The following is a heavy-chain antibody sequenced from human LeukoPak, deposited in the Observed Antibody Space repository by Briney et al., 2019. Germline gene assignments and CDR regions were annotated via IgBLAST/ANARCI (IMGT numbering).Heavy chain of an antibody. CDR1: GVSISSSNYY. J-gene: IGHJ4*02. CDR2: IYYSGNT. V-gene: IGHV4-39*01. Sequence: SETLSLTCTVSGVSISSSNYYWGWIRQPPGKGLEWIGSIYYSGNTYYNASLKSQVSITIDTSKNQFSLKLTSVTAADTAVYYCARQTGSGLFILPGGQGTLVTVSS. D-gene: IGHD3/OR15-3a*01. CDR3: ARQTGSGLFILP.